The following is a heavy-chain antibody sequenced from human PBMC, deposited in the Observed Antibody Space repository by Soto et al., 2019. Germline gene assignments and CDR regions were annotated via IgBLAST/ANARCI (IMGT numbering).Heavy chain of an antibody. D-gene: IGHD2-15*01. J-gene: IGHJ4*02. CDR1: GFSLSTSGVG. V-gene: IGHV2-5*02. Sequence: QITLKESGPTLMKPTQTLTLTCTFSGFSLSTSGVGVGWIRQPPGKALECLALIYWDDDKRYSPSLKSRLSVTKDTSNNQVVLTMTNMDPVDSGTYFCAHRLCDSSCYWDVGFFDFWGQGALVTVSS. CDR2: IYWDDDK. CDR3: AHRLCDSSCYWDVGFFDF.